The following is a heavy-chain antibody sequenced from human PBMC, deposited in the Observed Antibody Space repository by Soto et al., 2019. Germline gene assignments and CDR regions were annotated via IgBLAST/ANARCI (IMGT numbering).Heavy chain of an antibody. J-gene: IGHJ4*02. CDR1: GFTFINYA. CDR3: AKGDSAGYSSGPSFDY. CDR2: ISGSGGSI. D-gene: IGHD6-19*01. Sequence: EVQLLESGGDLVQPGESLRLSCAASGFTFINYAMNWVRQAPGKWLQWVSLISGSGGSIYYADSVKGRFTISRDNSKNTVYLQMNSLRAEDTAIYYCAKGDSAGYSSGPSFDYWGQGSLVTVSS. V-gene: IGHV3-23*01.